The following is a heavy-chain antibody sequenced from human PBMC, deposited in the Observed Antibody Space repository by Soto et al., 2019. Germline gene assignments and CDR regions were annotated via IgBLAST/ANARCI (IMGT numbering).Heavy chain of an antibody. CDR2: IYYSGST. V-gene: IGHV4-31*03. D-gene: IGHD6-6*01. CDR1: GGSISSGGYY. Sequence: QVQLQESGPGLVKPSQTLSLTCTVSGGSISSGGYYWSWIRQHPGKGLEWIGYIYYSGSTYYNPSXXXRXPRAVDTSKNQFSLKLSSVTAAETAVYYCARVFSDSSCFFDPWGQGTLVTVSS. CDR3: ARVFSDSSCFFDP. J-gene: IGHJ5*02.